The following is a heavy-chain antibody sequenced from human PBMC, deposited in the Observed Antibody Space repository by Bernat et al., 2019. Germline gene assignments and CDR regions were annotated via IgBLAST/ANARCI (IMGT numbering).Heavy chain of an antibody. J-gene: IGHJ3*02. CDR2: IYSGGST. Sequence: EVQLVETGGGLIQPGGSLRLPCAASGFTVSSNYMSWVRQAPGKGLAWVSVIYSGGSTYYADAVKGRFTISRDNSKNTLYLQMNSLRAEYTAVYYCARDFALYGDYVDIWGQGTMVTVSS. V-gene: IGHV3-53*02. D-gene: IGHD4-17*01. CDR3: ARDFALYGDYVDI. CDR1: GFTVSSNY.